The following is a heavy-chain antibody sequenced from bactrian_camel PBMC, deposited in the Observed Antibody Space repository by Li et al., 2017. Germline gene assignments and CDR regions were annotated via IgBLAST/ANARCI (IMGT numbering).Heavy chain of an antibody. Sequence: VQLVESGGDLVRPGGSLRIACAASGFPFSTYGYDIHWVRQTPGKGLQWIATINLNVEAWGGDGTNYADSVKGRFTIARDNAKNTVYLQMNSLEPEDTAVYYCVTLWRFDYAVFGYWAQGTQVTVS. D-gene: IGHD4*01. CDR1: GFPFSTYGYD. V-gene: IGHV3S40*01. J-gene: IGHJ6*01. CDR3: VTLWRFDYAVFGY. CDR2: INLNVEAWGGDGT.